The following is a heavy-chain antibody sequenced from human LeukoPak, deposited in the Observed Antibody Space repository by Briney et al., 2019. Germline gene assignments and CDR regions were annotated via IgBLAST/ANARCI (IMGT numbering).Heavy chain of an antibody. CDR1: GFTFSSYA. J-gene: IGHJ4*02. CDR2: ISASGGSA. CDR3: AKKGDYCSSSICYADY. D-gene: IGHD2-2*01. Sequence: GGSLRLSCAASGFTFSSYAMSWVRQAPGKGLEWVSSISASGGSAYYADSVKGRFTFSRDNSKNMLYLQMNNLRAEDAAIYYCAKKGDYCSSSICYADYWGQGTLVTVSS. V-gene: IGHV3-23*01.